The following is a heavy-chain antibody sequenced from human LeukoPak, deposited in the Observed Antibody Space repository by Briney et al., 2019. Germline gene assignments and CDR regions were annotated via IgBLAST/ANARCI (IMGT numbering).Heavy chain of an antibody. J-gene: IGHJ4*02. D-gene: IGHD1-26*01. V-gene: IGHV3-7*04. CDR2: INQDGSEK. Sequence: AGGSLRLSCVGSGFTFRGYWMSWVRQPPGKGLEWVANINQDGSEKYYVDSLKGRFTISRDNAKNSLYLQMNSLRAEDTAVYYCVRDILGRGGYWGQGTLVTVSS. CDR3: VRDILGRGGY. CDR1: GFTFRGYW.